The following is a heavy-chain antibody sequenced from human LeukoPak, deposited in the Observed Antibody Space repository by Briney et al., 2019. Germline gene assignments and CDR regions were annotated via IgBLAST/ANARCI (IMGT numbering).Heavy chain of an antibody. Sequence: GGSLRLSCAASGFTFSSYMNWVRQAPGKGLEWVSYISSSSSTIYYADSVKGRFTISRDNAKNSLYLQMNSLRDEDTAVYYCARVGYAFDIWGQGTMVTVSS. CDR2: ISSSSSTI. CDR1: GFTFSSY. CDR3: ARVGYAFDI. V-gene: IGHV3-48*02. J-gene: IGHJ3*02.